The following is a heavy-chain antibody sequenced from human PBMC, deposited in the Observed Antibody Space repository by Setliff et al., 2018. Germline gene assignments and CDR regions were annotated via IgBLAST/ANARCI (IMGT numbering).Heavy chain of an antibody. CDR1: GVSIANTASY. CDR2: VYTSGST. CDR3: ARAISGWYSAHYYYMDV. V-gene: IGHV4-61*09. Sequence: SETLSLTCNVSGVSIANTASYWSWIRQPAGKTLEWIGQVYTSGSTNYNPSLKSRVTISVDASKNQLSLNLRSVTAADTAVYYCARAISGWYSAHYYYMDVWGKGTTVTVSS. J-gene: IGHJ6*03. D-gene: IGHD6-19*01.